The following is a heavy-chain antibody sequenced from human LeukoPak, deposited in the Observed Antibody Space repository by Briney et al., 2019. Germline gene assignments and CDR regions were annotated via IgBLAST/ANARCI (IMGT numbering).Heavy chain of an antibody. V-gene: IGHV4-38-2*02. CDR2: IYHSGRT. D-gene: IGHD5-24*01. J-gene: IGHJ4*02. CDR1: GYSISSGYY. CDR3: ARERRDGYKVYFDY. Sequence: ASETLSLTCTVSGYSISSGYYWGWIRQPPGKGLEWIGSIYHSGRTFYNPSLKSRVTISVDTSKNQFSLKLTSVTAADTAVYYCARERRDGYKVYFDYWGQGTLVTVSS.